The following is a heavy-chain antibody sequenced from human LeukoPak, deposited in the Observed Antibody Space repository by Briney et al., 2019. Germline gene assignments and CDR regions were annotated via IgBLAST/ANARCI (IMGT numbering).Heavy chain of an antibody. V-gene: IGHV4-34*01. J-gene: IGHJ2*01. D-gene: IGHD2-2*01. CDR1: GGSFSGYY. CDR3: ARVSRQLRTRYWYFDL. Sequence: SETLSLTCAVYGGSFSGYYWSWIRQPPGEGLEWIGEINHSGSTNYNPSLKSRVTISVDTSKNQFSLKLSSVTAADTAVYYCARVSRQLRTRYWYFDLWGRGTLVTVSS. CDR2: INHSGST.